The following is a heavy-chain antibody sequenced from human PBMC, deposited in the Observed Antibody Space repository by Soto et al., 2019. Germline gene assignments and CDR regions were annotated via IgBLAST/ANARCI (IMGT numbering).Heavy chain of an antibody. J-gene: IGHJ6*02. CDR3: ARDKGAKETTYGMDV. Sequence: ASVKVSCKASGYTFTNYYIHWVRQAPGQGLEWMGIINPSGGSTSYAQKFQGRVTMTRDTSTSTVYMELSGLRSEDTAVYYCARDKGAKETTYGMDVWGQGTTVTVSS. D-gene: IGHD1-1*01. V-gene: IGHV1-46*01. CDR2: INPSGGST. CDR1: GYTFTNYY.